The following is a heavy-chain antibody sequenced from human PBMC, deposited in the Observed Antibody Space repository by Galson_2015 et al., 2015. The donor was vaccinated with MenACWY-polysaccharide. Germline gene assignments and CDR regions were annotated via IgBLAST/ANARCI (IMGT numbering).Heavy chain of an antibody. V-gene: IGHV3-74*01. CDR1: GFTFSRYW. J-gene: IGHJ4*02. CDR3: ATYCSSPSCYANGAY. Sequence: SLRLSCAASGFTFSRYWMHWVRQSPGKGLVWVSRINSDGSAADYADSVKGRFTISRDNAKNTLYLQMNSLRAEDTAVYYCATYCSSPSCYANGAYWGQGTLVTVSS. D-gene: IGHD2-2*01. CDR2: INSDGSAA.